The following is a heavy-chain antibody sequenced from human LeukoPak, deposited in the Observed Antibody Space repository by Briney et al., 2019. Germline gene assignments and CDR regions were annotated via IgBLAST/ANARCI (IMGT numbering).Heavy chain of an antibody. CDR1: GGSISSGGYY. J-gene: IGHJ4*02. V-gene: IGHV4-31*03. D-gene: IGHD4-17*01. CDR3: AREGPDYGDYGSY. CDR2: IYYSGST. Sequence: QTLSLTCTVSGGSISSGGYYWSWIRQHPGKGLEWIGYIYYSGSTYYNPSLKSRVTISVDTSKNQFSLKLSSVTAADTAVYYCAREGPDYGDYGSYWGQGTLVTVSS.